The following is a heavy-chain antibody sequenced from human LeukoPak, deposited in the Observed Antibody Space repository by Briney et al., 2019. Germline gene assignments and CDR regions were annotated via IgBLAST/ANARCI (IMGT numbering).Heavy chain of an antibody. Sequence: GGSLRLSCAASGFTFSSYAMHWVRRAPGKGLEWVAVISYDGSNKYYADSVKGRLTISRDNSKNTLYLQMNSLRAEDTAVYYCAREKVVVVPAAMAYYYYYGMDVWGQGTTVTVSS. CDR2: ISYDGSNK. CDR3: AREKVVVVPAAMAYYYYYGMDV. CDR1: GFTFSSYA. J-gene: IGHJ6*02. V-gene: IGHV3-30-3*01. D-gene: IGHD2-2*01.